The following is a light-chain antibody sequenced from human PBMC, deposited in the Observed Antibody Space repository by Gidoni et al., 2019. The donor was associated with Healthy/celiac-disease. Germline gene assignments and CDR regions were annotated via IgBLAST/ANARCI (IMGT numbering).Light chain of an antibody. CDR1: KSISSY. CDR2: AAS. CDR3: QQSYSTPRT. Sequence: DIQMTQSPSSLPASVGDRVTITCRASKSISSYLHWYQQKPGKAPKLLIYAASSLQSGVPSRFSGSGSGTDITLTISSLQPEDFATYYCQQSYSTPRTFGPGTKVEIK. V-gene: IGKV1-39*01. J-gene: IGKJ3*01.